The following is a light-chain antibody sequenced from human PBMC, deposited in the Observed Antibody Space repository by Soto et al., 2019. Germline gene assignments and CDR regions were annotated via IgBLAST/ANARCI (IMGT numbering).Light chain of an antibody. Sequence: EIVLTQSAGTLSLFPGDRATLSCRASQGFXSSYLAWYPQKPGQSPRLLTDGASSRATGSPDRFSGSGSGTDFTLTISRLEPEDFAVYYCQQYGSSPKTFGQGTKVDIK. CDR3: QQYGSSPKT. J-gene: IGKJ1*01. CDR1: QGFXSSY. CDR2: GAS. V-gene: IGKV3-20*01.